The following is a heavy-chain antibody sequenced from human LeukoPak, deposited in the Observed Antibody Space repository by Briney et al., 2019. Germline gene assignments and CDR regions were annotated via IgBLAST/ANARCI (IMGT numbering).Heavy chain of an antibody. V-gene: IGHV3-23*01. CDR3: AKVGIVVVAHFDY. J-gene: IGHJ4*02. CDR1: GFTFSSYS. Sequence: GGSLRLSCAASGFTFSSYSMSWVRQAPGKGLEWVSAISGSGGSTYYADSVKGRFTISRDNSKNTLYLQMNSLRAEDTAVYYCAKVGIVVVAHFDYWGQGTLVTVSS. D-gene: IGHD3-22*01. CDR2: ISGSGGST.